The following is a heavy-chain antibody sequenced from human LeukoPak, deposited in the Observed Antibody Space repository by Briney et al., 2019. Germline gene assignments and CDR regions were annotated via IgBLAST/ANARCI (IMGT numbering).Heavy chain of an antibody. CDR2: IYYSRST. Sequence: SETLSLTCTVSGGSISSYYWSWIRQPPGKGLEWIGYIYYSRSTNYNPSLKSRVTISVDTSKNQFSLKLSSVTAADTAVYYCARRALNWFDPWGQGTLVTVSS. V-gene: IGHV4-59*01. J-gene: IGHJ5*02. CDR3: ARRALNWFDP. CDR1: GGSISSYY.